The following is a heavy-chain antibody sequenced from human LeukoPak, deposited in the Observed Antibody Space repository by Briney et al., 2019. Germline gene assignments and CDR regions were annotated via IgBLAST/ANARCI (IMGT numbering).Heavy chain of an antibody. CDR1: GYTFTGYY. D-gene: IGHD6-13*01. CDR2: INPNSGGT. Sequence: WASVKVSCKASGYTFTGYYMHWVRQAPGQGLEWMGWINPNSGGTNYAQKFQGRVTMTRDTSISTAYMELSRLRSDDTAVYYCARDIGSAAAGTEFDYWGQGTLVTVSS. V-gene: IGHV1-2*02. J-gene: IGHJ4*02. CDR3: ARDIGSAAAGTEFDY.